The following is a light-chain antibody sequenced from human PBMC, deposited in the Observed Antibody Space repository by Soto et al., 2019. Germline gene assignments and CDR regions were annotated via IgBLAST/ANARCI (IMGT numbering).Light chain of an antibody. CDR1: SSNIGGNT. Sequence: QSVLTQPPSASGTPGQRVTMSCSGSSSNIGGNTVNWYQQLPGTAPKLLIYSNHQRPSGVPDRFSGSKSGTSASLAISGLQSEDEADYYCAACDDSLSGPVFGGGTKLTVL. V-gene: IGLV1-44*01. CDR3: AACDDSLSGPV. CDR2: SNH. J-gene: IGLJ2*01.